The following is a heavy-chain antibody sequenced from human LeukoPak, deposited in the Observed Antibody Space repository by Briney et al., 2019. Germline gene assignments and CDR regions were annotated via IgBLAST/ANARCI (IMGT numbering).Heavy chain of an antibody. D-gene: IGHD3-22*01. CDR3: ARGLVTSRYYDSTHFDY. CDR1: GGSFSGYY. V-gene: IGHV4-34*01. Sequence: SETLSLTCAVYGGSFSGYYWSWIPQPPGKGLEWIGEINHSGSTNYNPSLKSRVTISVDTSKNQFSLKLSSVTAADTAVYYCARGLVTSRYYDSTHFDYWGQGTLVTVSS. CDR2: INHSGST. J-gene: IGHJ4*02.